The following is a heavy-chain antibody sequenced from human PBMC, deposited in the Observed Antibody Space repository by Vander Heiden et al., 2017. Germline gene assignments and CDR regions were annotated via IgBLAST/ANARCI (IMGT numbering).Heavy chain of an antibody. CDR3: ARQEIAARPEFDY. CDR2: VYYSGST. V-gene: IGHV4-39*01. D-gene: IGHD6-6*01. J-gene: IGHJ4*02. CDR1: GDSISSSDHY. Sequence: QVPLQESGPGLVKPSETLSLPCAVSGDSISSSDHYWGWIRQPPGKGLEWIGSVYYSGSTYYNPSLKSRLTISGDTSKNQLSLTLSSVTAADTAVYYCARQEIAARPEFDYWGQGTLVTVS.